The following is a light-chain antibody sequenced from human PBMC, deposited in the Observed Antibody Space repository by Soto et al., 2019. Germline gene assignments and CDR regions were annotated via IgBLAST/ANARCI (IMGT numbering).Light chain of an antibody. V-gene: IGLV2-14*01. Sequence: SVLTQPASVSGSPGQSITISCTGTSSDVGAYNYVSWYQQHPDKAPKLMIYEVSHRPSGLSQRCSGSQSGNTASLTISGLQAEDEAEKYCTSYTSISSWVFGGGTKLTVL. CDR2: EVS. CDR1: SSDVGAYNY. J-gene: IGLJ3*02. CDR3: TSYTSISSWV.